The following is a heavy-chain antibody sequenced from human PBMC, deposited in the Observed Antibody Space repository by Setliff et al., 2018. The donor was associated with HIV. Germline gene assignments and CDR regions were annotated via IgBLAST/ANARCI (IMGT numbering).Heavy chain of an antibody. J-gene: IGHJ6*03. V-gene: IGHV4-39*01. CDR2: IHYTGGT. CDR3: ARQFQYYYMDV. Sequence: SETLSLTCSVSGSTISSSNYYWGWIRQPPGKGLGWIGSIHYTGGTHYNPSFKSRASFSLDTSKNQFSLRLGAVTAADTAVYYCARQFQYYYMDVWGKGTPVTAP. CDR1: GSTISSSNYY.